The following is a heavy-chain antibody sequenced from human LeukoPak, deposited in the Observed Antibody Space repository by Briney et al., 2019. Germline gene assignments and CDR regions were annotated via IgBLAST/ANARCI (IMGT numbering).Heavy chain of an antibody. CDR2: IYYSGST. Sequence: TSETLSLTCTVSGGSISSYYWSWIRQPPGKGLEWIGYIYYSGSTNYNPSLKGRVTISVDTSKNQFSLKLSSVTAADTAVYYCAREAPGGAFDIWGQGTMVTVSS. CDR1: GGSISSYY. J-gene: IGHJ3*02. V-gene: IGHV4-59*01. CDR3: AREAPGGAFDI. D-gene: IGHD2-8*02.